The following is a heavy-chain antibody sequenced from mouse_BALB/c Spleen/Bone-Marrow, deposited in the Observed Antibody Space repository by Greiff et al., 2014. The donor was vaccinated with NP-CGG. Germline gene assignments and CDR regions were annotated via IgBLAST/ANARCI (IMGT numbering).Heavy chain of an antibody. Sequence: VQVVESGPELVRPGVSVKISCKGSGYTFTDYAMHRVKQSHAKSLEWIGVISTYSGNTSYNQKFKGKATMTVDKSSSTAYMELARLTSEDSAIYYCARRGYGSSPFDYWGQGTTLTVSS. CDR2: ISTYSGNT. D-gene: IGHD1-1*01. V-gene: IGHV1-67*01. J-gene: IGHJ2*01. CDR1: GYTFTDYA. CDR3: ARRGYGSSPFDY.